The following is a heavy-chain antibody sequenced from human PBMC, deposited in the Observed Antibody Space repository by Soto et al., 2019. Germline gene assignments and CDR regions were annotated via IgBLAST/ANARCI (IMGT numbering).Heavy chain of an antibody. J-gene: IGHJ5*02. CDR1: GGSINSGGYY. CDR2: SYYSGST. V-gene: IGHV4-31*03. CDR3: ARSVFP. Sequence: QVQLQESGPGLVKPSQTLSLTCTVSGGSINSGGYYWNWIRQHPGKGLEWIGYSYYSGSTYYNPSPRSRFTTSVDTSKNQFSLKLSSVTAADTAVYYCARSVFPWGQGTLVTVSS.